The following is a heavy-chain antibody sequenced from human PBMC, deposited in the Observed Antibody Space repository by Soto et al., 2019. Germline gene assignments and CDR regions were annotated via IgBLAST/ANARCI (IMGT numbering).Heavy chain of an antibody. D-gene: IGHD6-6*01. V-gene: IGHV3-33*01. CDR3: AREALREGYSSSSPIDY. Sequence: PGGSLRLSXAASGFTFSSYGMHWVRQAPGKGLEWVAVIWYDGSNKYYADSVKGRFTISRDNSKNTLYLQMNSLRAEDTAVYYCAREALREGYSSSSPIDYWGQGTLVTVSS. CDR2: IWYDGSNK. J-gene: IGHJ4*02. CDR1: GFTFSSYG.